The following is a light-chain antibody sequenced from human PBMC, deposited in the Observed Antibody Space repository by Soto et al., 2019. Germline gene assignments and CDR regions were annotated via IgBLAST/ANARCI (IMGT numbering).Light chain of an antibody. CDR1: QSVSSS. Sequence: IVLKQSPATLSLSPGERATPSFRASQSVSSSLAWYQQKPGQAPRLLIYDASNRATGIPARFSGSGSGTDFTLTISSLEPEDFAVYCCQQRTKWRTFGQGTKVDNK. J-gene: IGKJ1*01. CDR2: DAS. CDR3: QQRTKWRT. V-gene: IGKV3-11*01.